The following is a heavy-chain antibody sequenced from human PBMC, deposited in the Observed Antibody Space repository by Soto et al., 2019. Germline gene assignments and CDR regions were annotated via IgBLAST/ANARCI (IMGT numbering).Heavy chain of an antibody. CDR2: IKEDGSAR. CDR1: GFNFGGYW. Sequence: GSHRLSSTASGFNFGGYWMSWVRQAPGKGLEWVANIKEDGSARYYVDSVEGRFTISRDNAKNSLYLQMNSLRVEDTAVYYCVRDYDYGDRKRYSGMDVWGQGTTVTVSS. V-gene: IGHV3-7*01. D-gene: IGHD4-17*01. CDR3: VRDYDYGDRKRYSGMDV. J-gene: IGHJ6*02.